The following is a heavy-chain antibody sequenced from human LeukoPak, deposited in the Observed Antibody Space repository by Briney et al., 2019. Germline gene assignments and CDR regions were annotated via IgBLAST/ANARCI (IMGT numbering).Heavy chain of an antibody. D-gene: IGHD1-26*01. CDR1: GFTFSNYG. Sequence: PGGSLRLSCAASGFTFSNYGMYWARQAPGKGLEWVTFIQFDGSNKYYADSVKGRFTISRDNSKNTLYLQMNSLKAEDTAVYYCAKGDGKDSASYYTNWGQGTLVTVSS. V-gene: IGHV3-30*02. J-gene: IGHJ4*02. CDR2: IQFDGSNK. CDR3: AKGDGKDSASYYTN.